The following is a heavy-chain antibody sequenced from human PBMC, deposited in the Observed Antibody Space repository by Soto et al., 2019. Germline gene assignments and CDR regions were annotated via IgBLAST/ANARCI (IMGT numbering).Heavy chain of an antibody. J-gene: IGHJ4*02. Sequence: PSETLSLTCAVYGGSFSGYYWSWIRQPPGEGLEWIGEINHSGSTNYNPSLKSRVTISVDTSKNQFSLKLSSVTAADTAVYYCARGLGGFGVVTFDYWGQGTLVTVSS. D-gene: IGHD3-3*01. V-gene: IGHV4-34*01. CDR3: ARGLGGFGVVTFDY. CDR1: GGSFSGYY. CDR2: INHSGST.